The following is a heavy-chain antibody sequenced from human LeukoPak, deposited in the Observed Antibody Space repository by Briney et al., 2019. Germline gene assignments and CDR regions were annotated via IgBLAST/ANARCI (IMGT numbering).Heavy chain of an antibody. CDR3: ARACCGDLYYFDC. D-gene: IGHD2-21*02. J-gene: IGHJ4*02. CDR2: IYYSGST. V-gene: IGHV4-59*01. CDR1: GGSISRYY. Sequence: PSETLSLTCTVSGGSISRYYWSWFRQPPGKGLEWIGDIYYSGSTNYNPSLKSRVTISVDTSKNHFSLKLSSVTAEDTAVYYCARACCGDLYYFDCWGQGTLVTVSS.